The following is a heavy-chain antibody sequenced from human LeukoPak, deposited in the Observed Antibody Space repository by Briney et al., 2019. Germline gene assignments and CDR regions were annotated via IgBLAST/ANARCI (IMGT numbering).Heavy chain of an antibody. CDR2: IYPGDSDT. CDR3: ARSKYYYDSSGYFSDY. J-gene: IGHJ4*02. V-gene: IGHV5-51*01. D-gene: IGHD3-22*01. Sequence: GESLKISCKGSGYSFTSYWIGWVRRMPGKGLEWMGIIYPGDSDTRYSPSFQGQVTISADKSISTAYLQWSSLKASDTAMYYCARSKYYYDSSGYFSDYWGQGTLVTVSS. CDR1: GYSFTSYW.